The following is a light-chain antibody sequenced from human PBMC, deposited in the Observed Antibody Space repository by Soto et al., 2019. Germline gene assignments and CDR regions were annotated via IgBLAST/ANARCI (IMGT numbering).Light chain of an antibody. V-gene: IGKV1-5*03. CDR2: KAS. Sequence: DIQMTQSPSTLSASVGDRVTITCRASQSISSWLAWYQQKPGKAPKLLIYKASSLKSGDPSRFSGSGSGTEFTLTISSLQPDDFATYYCQQYNSFRTFGQGTKVEIK. CDR1: QSISSW. CDR3: QQYNSFRT. J-gene: IGKJ1*01.